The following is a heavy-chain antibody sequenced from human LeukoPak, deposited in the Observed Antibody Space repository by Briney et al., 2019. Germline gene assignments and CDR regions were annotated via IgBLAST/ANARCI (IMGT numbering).Heavy chain of an antibody. CDR2: IYYSGST. CDR3: ARQGAVAGFDY. Sequence: SETLSLTCTVSGGSISSYYWSWIRQPPGKGLEWIGYIYYSGSTNYNPSLKSRVTISLDTSKSQFSLKLSSVTAADTAVYYCARQGAVAGFDYWGQGTLVTVSS. CDR1: GGSISSYY. D-gene: IGHD6-19*01. J-gene: IGHJ4*02. V-gene: IGHV4-59*01.